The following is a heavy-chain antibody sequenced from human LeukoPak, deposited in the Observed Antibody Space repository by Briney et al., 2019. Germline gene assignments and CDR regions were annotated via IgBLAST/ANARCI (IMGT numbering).Heavy chain of an antibody. D-gene: IGHD6-13*01. CDR3: ARVLVLAAAGTRYFDY. Sequence: ASVKVSCKASGGTFSSYAISWVRQAPGQGLEWMGGIIPIFGTANYAQKFQGRVTITADESTSTAYMELSSLRSEDTAVYYCARVLVLAAAGTRYFDYWGQGTLVTVSS. J-gene: IGHJ4*02. CDR1: GGTFSSYA. V-gene: IGHV1-69*13. CDR2: IIPIFGTA.